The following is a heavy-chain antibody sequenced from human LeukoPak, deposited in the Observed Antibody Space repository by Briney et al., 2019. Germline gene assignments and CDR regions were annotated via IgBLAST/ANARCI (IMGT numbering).Heavy chain of an antibody. D-gene: IGHD2-2*03. Sequence: GESLKISCKGSGYSFTSYWIGWVRQMPGKGLEWMGIIYPGDSDTRYSPSFQGQVTFSADKSIITAYLQWSSLKASDTAMYYCARHTTQMDIVVVPAAWDYWGQGTLVTVSS. V-gene: IGHV5-51*01. J-gene: IGHJ4*02. CDR3: ARHTTQMDIVVVPAAWDY. CDR1: GYSFTSYW. CDR2: IYPGDSDT.